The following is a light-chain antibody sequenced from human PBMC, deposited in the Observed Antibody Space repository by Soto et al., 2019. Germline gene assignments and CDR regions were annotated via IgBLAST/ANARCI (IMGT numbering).Light chain of an antibody. CDR3: QQYNNWPRDT. CDR2: GAS. CDR1: QSVSSN. V-gene: IGKV3-15*01. Sequence: EIVMTQSPATLSVSPGERATLSCSASQSVSSNLAWYQQKPVQAPRLLIYGASTRATGIPARFSGSGSGTEFTLTISSLQSEDFAVYYCQQYNNWPRDTFGQRTKLESK. J-gene: IGKJ2*01.